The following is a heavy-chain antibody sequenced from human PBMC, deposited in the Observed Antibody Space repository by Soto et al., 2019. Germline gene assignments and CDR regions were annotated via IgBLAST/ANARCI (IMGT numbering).Heavy chain of an antibody. CDR3: ARRRPTGYYNY. CDR2: IGSSSSYT. CDR1: GFPFSDYY. Sequence: QVQLVESGGDLVKPGGSLRLSCAASGFPFSDYYMSWIRQAPGKGLEWVSSIGSSSSYTNYADSVMRRFTISRDNAKNALYPQINSLRAEHTAVHYCARRRPTGYYNYWGQGTLVTVSA. D-gene: IGHD3-9*01. J-gene: IGHJ4*02. V-gene: IGHV3-11*05.